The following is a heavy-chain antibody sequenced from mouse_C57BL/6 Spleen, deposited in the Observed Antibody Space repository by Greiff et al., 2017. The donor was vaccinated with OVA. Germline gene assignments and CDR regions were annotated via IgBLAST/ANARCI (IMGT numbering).Heavy chain of an antibody. J-gene: IGHJ1*03. CDR2: IDPEDGET. V-gene: IGHV14-2*01. Sequence: VQLQQSGAELVKPGASVKLSCTASGFNIKDYYMHWVKQRTEQGLEWIGRIDPEDGETKYAPKFPGKATITADTSSNTAYLQLSSLTSEDTAVYYWARTYYYGSSHWYFDVWGTGTTVTVSA. D-gene: IGHD1-1*01. CDR3: ARTYYYGSSHWYFDV. CDR1: GFNIKDYY.